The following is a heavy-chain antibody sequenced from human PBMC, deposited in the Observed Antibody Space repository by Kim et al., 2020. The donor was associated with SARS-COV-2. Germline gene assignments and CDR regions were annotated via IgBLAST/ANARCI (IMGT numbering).Heavy chain of an antibody. V-gene: IGHV1-24*01. CDR1: GYTLTELS. Sequence: ASVKVSCKVSGYTLTELSMHWVRQAPGKGLEWMGGFDPEDGETIYAQKFQGRVTITEDTSTDTAYMELSSLRSEDTAVYYCATGGRDGYIWFFDYWGQGT. CDR3: ATGGRDGYIWFFDY. J-gene: IGHJ4*02. CDR2: FDPEDGET. D-gene: IGHD5-12*01.